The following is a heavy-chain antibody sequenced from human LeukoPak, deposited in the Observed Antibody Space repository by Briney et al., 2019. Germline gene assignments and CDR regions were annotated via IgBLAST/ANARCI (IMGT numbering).Heavy chain of an antibody. CDR2: ISYDGSNK. J-gene: IGHJ5*02. Sequence: PGRSLRLSCAASGFTFSSYAMHWVRQAPGKGLEWVAVISYDGSNKYYADSVKGRFTISRDNSKNTLYLQMNSLRAEDTAVYYCASSKGAAGTLSHRWGQGTLVTVSS. CDR3: ASSKGAAGTLSHR. CDR1: GFTFSSYA. V-gene: IGHV3-30-3*01. D-gene: IGHD6-13*01.